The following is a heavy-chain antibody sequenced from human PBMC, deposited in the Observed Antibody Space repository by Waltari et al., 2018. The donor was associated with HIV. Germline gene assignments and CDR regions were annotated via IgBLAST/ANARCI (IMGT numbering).Heavy chain of an antibody. J-gene: IGHJ6*02. V-gene: IGHV3-33*01. CDR3: ARDRLATGSGGMDV. D-gene: IGHD1-26*01. CDR2: MWNNGSTK. Sequence: QEQLVESGGGVVQPGRSLRLSCAASGFSFSNYGMHWVRQAPGKGMEWVGIMWNNGSTKYYGDSVKGRFTISRDNSKNTLYLQMNSLRVEDTAVYYCARDRLATGSGGMDVWGQGTTVTVSS. CDR1: GFSFSNYG.